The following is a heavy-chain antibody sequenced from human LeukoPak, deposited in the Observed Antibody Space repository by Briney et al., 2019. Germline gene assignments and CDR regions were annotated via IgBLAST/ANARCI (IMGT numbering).Heavy chain of an antibody. Sequence: ASVKVSCKVSGYTLTELSMHWVRQAPGKGLEWMGGFDPEDGETIYAQKFQGRVTMTEDTSTDTAYMELSSLRSEDTAVYYCAKRIRYSSSWHQPGGTYYYYGMDVWGQGTTVTVSS. CDR3: AKRIRYSSSWHQPGGTYYYYGMDV. J-gene: IGHJ6*02. V-gene: IGHV1-24*01. CDR1: GYTLTELS. CDR2: FDPEDGET. D-gene: IGHD6-13*01.